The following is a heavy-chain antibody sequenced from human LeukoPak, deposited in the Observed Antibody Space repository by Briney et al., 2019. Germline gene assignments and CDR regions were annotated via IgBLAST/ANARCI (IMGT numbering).Heavy chain of an antibody. CDR1: GGSISSSNW. V-gene: IGHV4-4*02. D-gene: IGHD6-19*01. J-gene: IGHJ5*02. CDR3: ARHSYSSGWYSGWFDP. Sequence: SGTLSLTCAVSGGSISSSNWWSWVRQPPGKGLEWIGEIYHSGSTNYNPSLKSRVTISVDTSKNQFSLKLSSVTAADTAVYYCARHSYSSGWYSGWFDPWGQGTLVTVSS. CDR2: IYHSGST.